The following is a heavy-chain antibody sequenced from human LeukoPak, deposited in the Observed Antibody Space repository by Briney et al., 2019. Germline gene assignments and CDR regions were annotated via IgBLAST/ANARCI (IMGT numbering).Heavy chain of an antibody. CDR2: IKQDGSEK. D-gene: IGHD6-19*01. CDR1: RFTFSSYS. J-gene: IGHJ6*03. Sequence: QPGGSLRLSCAASRFTFSSYSMNWVRQAPGKGLEWVANIKQDGSEKYYVDSVKGRFTISRDNAKNSLYLQMNSLRAEDTAVYYCARVSRGYSSGWYSYYYYYMDVWGKGTTVTISS. CDR3: ARVSRGYSSGWYSYYYYYMDV. V-gene: IGHV3-7*01.